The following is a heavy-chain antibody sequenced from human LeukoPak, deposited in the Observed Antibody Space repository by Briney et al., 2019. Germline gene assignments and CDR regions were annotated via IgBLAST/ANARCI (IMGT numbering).Heavy chain of an antibody. CDR2: INPSGGST. J-gene: IGHJ4*02. CDR1: GYTFTSYS. V-gene: IGHV1-46*01. Sequence: SVNVSCKASGYTFTSYSIDCVRPAPGQGLEWMGVINPSGGSTSYAQKFQGRVTMTWDPSTRTFYMELSSLTSDDTAVYYCAGGTTDDYWGKGTPVTVSS. D-gene: IGHD1-1*01. CDR3: AGGTTDDY.